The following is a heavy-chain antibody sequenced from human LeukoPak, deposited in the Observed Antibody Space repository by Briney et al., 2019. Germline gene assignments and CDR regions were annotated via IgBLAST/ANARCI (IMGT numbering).Heavy chain of an antibody. CDR1: GFTFNSYW. Sequence: GGSLRPSCAASGFTFNSYWMTWVRQAPGKGLEWVANLNPDGSHKFYADSVKGRFTISRDNAENSVFLQMNSLRAEDTAFYYCARDAYDDSSESWGQGTLVTVSS. CDR2: LNPDGSHK. V-gene: IGHV3-7*01. CDR3: ARDAYDDSSES. J-gene: IGHJ5*02. D-gene: IGHD3-3*01.